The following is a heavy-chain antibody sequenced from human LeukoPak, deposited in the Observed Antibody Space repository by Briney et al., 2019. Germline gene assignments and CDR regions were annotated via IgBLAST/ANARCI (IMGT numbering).Heavy chain of an antibody. CDR1: GFTFSSYA. Sequence: PGGSLRLSCAASGFTFSSYAMSWVRQAPGKGLEWVSAISGSGGSTYYADSVKGRFTISRDNSKNTLYLQMNSLRAEDTAVYYCAKDLDYPPNSPLWAFDIWGQGTMVTVSS. CDR2: ISGSGGST. V-gene: IGHV3-23*01. J-gene: IGHJ3*02. CDR3: AKDLDYPPNSPLWAFDI. D-gene: IGHD3/OR15-3a*01.